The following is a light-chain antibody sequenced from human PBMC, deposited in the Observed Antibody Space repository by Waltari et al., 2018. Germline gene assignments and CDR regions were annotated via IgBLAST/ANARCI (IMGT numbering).Light chain of an antibody. Sequence: DVVMTQSPRSLPVTLGQPASISCRPSQSLVHVYGKTYLNWFHQRPGQSPRRLIYKVFYRDSGVPNRFSGSGSGTDFTLKISWVEAEDVGIYYCMQATHWPALTFGGGTKVEIK. CDR2: KVF. CDR1: QSLVHVYGKTY. V-gene: IGKV2-30*02. CDR3: MQATHWPALT. J-gene: IGKJ4*01.